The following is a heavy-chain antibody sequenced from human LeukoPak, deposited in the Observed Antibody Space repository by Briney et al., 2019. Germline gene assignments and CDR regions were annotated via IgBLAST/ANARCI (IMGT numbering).Heavy chain of an antibody. D-gene: IGHD2-21*02. CDR3: AKDGGLAYCGGDCYPHYFYGMDV. CDR2: MSYDGSNK. Sequence: GGSLRLSCAASGFTFSSYAMSWVRQAPGKGLEWVAVMSYDGSNKYYADSVKGRFTISRDNSKNTLYLRMNSLRPEDTAVYYCAKDGGLAYCGGDCYPHYFYGMDVWGQGTTVTVSS. CDR1: GFTFSSYA. J-gene: IGHJ6*02. V-gene: IGHV3-30*18.